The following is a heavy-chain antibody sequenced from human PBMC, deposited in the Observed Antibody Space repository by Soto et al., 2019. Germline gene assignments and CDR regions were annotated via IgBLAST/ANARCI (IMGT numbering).Heavy chain of an antibody. Sequence: GASVKVSCKASGYTFTSYAMHWVRQAPGQRLEWMGWINAGNGNTKYSQKLQGRVTITRDTSASTAYMELSSLRSEDTAVYYCARDYYDSSCITPPTPGLYFDYWGQGTLVTVSS. J-gene: IGHJ4*02. CDR1: GYTFTSYA. V-gene: IGHV1-3*01. D-gene: IGHD3-22*01. CDR3: ARDYYDSSCITPPTPGLYFDY. CDR2: INAGNGNT.